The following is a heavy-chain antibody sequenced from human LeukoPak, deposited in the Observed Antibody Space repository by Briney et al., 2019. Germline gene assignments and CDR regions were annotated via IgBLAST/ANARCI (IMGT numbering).Heavy chain of an antibody. CDR2: IYYSGST. J-gene: IGHJ5*02. Sequence: PSETLSLTCTVSGGSISSGDYNWSWIRQPPGKGLEWIGYIYYSGSTYYNPSLKSRVTISVDTSKNQFSLKLSSVTAADTAVYYCARVARGAGWFDPWGQGTLVTVSS. V-gene: IGHV4-30-4*08. CDR1: GGSISSGDYN. D-gene: IGHD3-10*01. CDR3: ARVARGAGWFDP.